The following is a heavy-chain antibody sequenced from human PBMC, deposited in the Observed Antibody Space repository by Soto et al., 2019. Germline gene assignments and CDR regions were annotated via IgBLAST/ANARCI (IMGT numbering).Heavy chain of an antibody. D-gene: IGHD3-10*01. Sequence: PSETLSLTCTVSGGSVSSGSYYWSWIRQPPGKGLEWIGYIYYSGSTNYNPSLKSRVTISVDTSKNQFSLKLSSVTAADTAVYYCARGTMEQYYYYGMDVWGQGTTVTAP. CDR3: ARGTMEQYYYYGMDV. J-gene: IGHJ6*02. CDR1: GGSVSSGSYY. V-gene: IGHV4-61*01. CDR2: IYYSGST.